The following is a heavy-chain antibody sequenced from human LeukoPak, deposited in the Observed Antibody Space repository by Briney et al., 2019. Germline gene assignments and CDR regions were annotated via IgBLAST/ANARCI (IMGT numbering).Heavy chain of an antibody. V-gene: IGHV1-69*13. CDR2: IIPIFGTA. Sequence: ASVKVSCKASGGTFSSYAISWVRQAPGQGLEWMGGIIPIFGTANYAQKFQGRVTITADESTSTAYMELSSLRPEDTAVYYCALPPNDYGGNSLVRPFFQHWGQGTLVTVPS. D-gene: IGHD4-23*01. CDR3: ALPPNDYGGNSLVRPFFQH. CDR1: GGTFSSYA. J-gene: IGHJ1*01.